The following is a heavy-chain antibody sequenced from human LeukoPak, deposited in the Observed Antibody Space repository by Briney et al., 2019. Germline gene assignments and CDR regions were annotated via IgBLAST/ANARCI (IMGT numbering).Heavy chain of an antibody. CDR3: ARGVEASGVGFYAFDI. V-gene: IGHV4-4*07. J-gene: IGHJ3*02. CDR1: GASIGSFY. D-gene: IGHD6-13*01. CDR2: LYNGGDT. Sequence: PSETLSLTCTVSGASIGSFYWGWIRQPAGKGLEWIGRLYNGGDTNYSPSLRSRVTIPVDTSKNQFSLKLNSVTAADTAVYYCARGVEASGVGFYAFDIWGQGTVVTVSS.